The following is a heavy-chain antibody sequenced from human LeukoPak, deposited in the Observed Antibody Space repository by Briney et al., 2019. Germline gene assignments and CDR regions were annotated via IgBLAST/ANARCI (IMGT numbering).Heavy chain of an antibody. V-gene: IGHV4-59*11. D-gene: IGHD3-10*01. J-gene: IGHJ4*02. CDR1: GGSINSHY. CDR3: ASRPADTTWYGVFDY. Sequence: SETLSLTCSVSGGSINSHYWSWIRQPPGKRLEWTGYIFNTGNTNYNPSLASRVTMSVDTSRAQFFLRLSPVTAADTAIYYCASRPADTTWYGVFDYWSQGTLVTVSS. CDR2: IFNTGNT.